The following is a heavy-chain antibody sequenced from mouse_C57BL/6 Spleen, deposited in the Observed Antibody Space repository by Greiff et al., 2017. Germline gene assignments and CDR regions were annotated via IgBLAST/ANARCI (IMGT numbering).Heavy chain of an antibody. CDR1: GFTFTDYY. D-gene: IGHD6-5*01. CDR3: ASSPYYYFDY. V-gene: IGHV7-3*01. J-gene: IGHJ2*01. Sequence: DVMLVESGGGLVQPGGSLSLSCAASGFTFTDYYMSWVRQPPGKALEWLGFIRNKANGYTTEYSASVKGRFTISRDNSQSILYLQMNALRAEDSATYYCASSPYYYFDYWGQGTTLTVSS. CDR2: IRNKANGYTT.